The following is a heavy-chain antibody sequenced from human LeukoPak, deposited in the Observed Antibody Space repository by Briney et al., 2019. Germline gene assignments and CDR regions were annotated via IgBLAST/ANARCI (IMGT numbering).Heavy chain of an antibody. J-gene: IGHJ4*02. D-gene: IGHD6-19*01. V-gene: IGHV7-4-1*02. CDR3: ARAGGDSRGWYWGDY. CDR2: INTKTGNP. CDR1: GHTFTNYA. Sequence: ASVKVSCKASGHTFTNYAMNWVRQAPGQGLEWMGWINTKTGNPTYAQGFTGRFVFSLDTSVSTAYLQNSSLKAEDTAMYYCARAGGDSRGWYWGDYWGQGALVTVSS.